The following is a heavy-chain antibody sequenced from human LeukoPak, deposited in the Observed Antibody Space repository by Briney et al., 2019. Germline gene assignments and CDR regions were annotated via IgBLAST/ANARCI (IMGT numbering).Heavy chain of an antibody. CDR2: ISSSSSTI. J-gene: IGHJ4*02. CDR1: GFTFSSYS. D-gene: IGHD3-22*01. Sequence: GGSLRLSCAASGFTFSSYSMNWVRQAPGKGLEWVSYISSSSSTIYYADSVKGRFTISRDSAKNSLYLQMNSLRAEDTAVYYCARGSTYYDSSGQVPFDYWGQGTLVTVSS. V-gene: IGHV3-48*01. CDR3: ARGSTYYDSSGQVPFDY.